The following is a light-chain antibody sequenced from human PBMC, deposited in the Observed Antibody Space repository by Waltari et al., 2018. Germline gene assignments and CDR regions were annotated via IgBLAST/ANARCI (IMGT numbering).Light chain of an antibody. J-gene: IGLJ2*01. Sequence: SYVLTQPPSVSVAPGKTARIPCAGDNIACESVHWYQQKPGQAPVVVINYDMGRPSGIPERISGSKSGNTATLTIGRVEAGDEADYYCQVWDTISDHVLFGGGTKLTVL. V-gene: IGLV3-21*04. CDR1: NIACES. CDR3: QVWDTISDHVL. CDR2: YDM.